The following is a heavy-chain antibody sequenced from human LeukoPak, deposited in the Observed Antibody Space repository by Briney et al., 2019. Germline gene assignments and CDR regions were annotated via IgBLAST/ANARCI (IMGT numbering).Heavy chain of an antibody. CDR3: ARGIAVAGTLDY. Sequence: SETLSLTCTVSGGSISSGDYYWSWIRQPPGKGLEWIGYIYYSGSTYYNPSLKSRVTISVDTSKSQFSLKLSSVTAADTAVYYCARGIAVAGTLDYWGQGTLVTVSS. J-gene: IGHJ4*02. V-gene: IGHV4-30-4*08. D-gene: IGHD6-19*01. CDR2: IYYSGST. CDR1: GGSISSGDYY.